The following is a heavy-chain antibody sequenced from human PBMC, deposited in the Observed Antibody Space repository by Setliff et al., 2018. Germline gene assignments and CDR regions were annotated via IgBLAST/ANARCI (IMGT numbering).Heavy chain of an antibody. CDR2: IYPGDSHT. J-gene: IGHJ3*02. CDR3: ASPDTGSDGFHI. Sequence: PGESLKISCKGSGYSFSNFWIGWVRQMPGKGLEWMGIIYPGDSHTRYSPSFQGQVTMSADKSINTAYLQWSNLKASDTAMYYCASPDTGSDGFHIWGQGTVVTVSS. CDR1: GYSFSNFW. V-gene: IGHV5-51*01. D-gene: IGHD3-10*01.